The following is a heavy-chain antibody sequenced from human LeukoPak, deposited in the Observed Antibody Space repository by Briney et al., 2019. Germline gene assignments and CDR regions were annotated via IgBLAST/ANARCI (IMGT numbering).Heavy chain of an antibody. CDR3: ARDRSSSGWRNAFDI. V-gene: IGHV3-33*01. CDR1: GFTFSSYG. J-gene: IGHJ3*02. D-gene: IGHD6-19*01. CDR2: IWYDGSNK. Sequence: GGSLRLSCAASGFTFSSYGMHWVRQAPGKGLEWVAVIWYDGSNKYYADSVKGRFTISRDNSKNTLYLQMSSLRAEDTALYFCARDRSSSGWRNAFDIWGQGTLVTVPS.